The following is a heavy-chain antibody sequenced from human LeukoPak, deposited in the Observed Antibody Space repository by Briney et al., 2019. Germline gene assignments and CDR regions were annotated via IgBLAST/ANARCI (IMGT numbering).Heavy chain of an antibody. V-gene: IGHV1-8*01. CDR3: ARDYSSGWYNWFDP. J-gene: IGHJ5*02. CDR1: GYTFTSYD. D-gene: IGHD6-19*01. Sequence: ASVKVSCKASGYTFTSYDINWVRQATGQGLERMGWMNPNSGNTGYAQKFKGRVTMTRNTSISTAYMELSSLRSEDTAVYYCARDYSSGWYNWFDPWGQGTLVTVSS. CDR2: MNPNSGNT.